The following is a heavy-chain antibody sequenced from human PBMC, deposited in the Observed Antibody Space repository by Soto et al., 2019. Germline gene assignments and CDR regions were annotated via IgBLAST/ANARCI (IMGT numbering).Heavy chain of an antibody. CDR3: ARGYNHQETYTY. CDR2: VIPIFGNA. Sequence: QVQLVQSGAEVKKPGSSVKVSCKASGGTFSSYAISWVRQAPGQGLEWMGGVIPIFGNANYAQKFQGRVTITADESTSTAYMELSSLRAEDTAVYYCARGYNHQETYTYWGQGALVTVSS. CDR1: GGTFSSYA. D-gene: IGHD1-20*01. J-gene: IGHJ4*02. V-gene: IGHV1-69*01.